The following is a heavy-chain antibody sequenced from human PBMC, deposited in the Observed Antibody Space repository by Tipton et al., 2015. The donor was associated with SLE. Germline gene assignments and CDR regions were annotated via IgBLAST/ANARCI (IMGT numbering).Heavy chain of an antibody. CDR2: ISSSSSYI. CDR1: GFTYSSYS. D-gene: IGHD2-15*01. Sequence: GSLRLFCAASGFTYSSYSMNWVRQAPGKGLEWVSSISSSSSYIYYADSVKGRFTISRDNAKNSLYLQMSSLRAEDTAVYYCAGAFLGYCSGGSCYPGYWGQGTLVTVSS. CDR3: AGAFLGYCSGGSCYPGY. J-gene: IGHJ4*02. V-gene: IGHV3-21*03.